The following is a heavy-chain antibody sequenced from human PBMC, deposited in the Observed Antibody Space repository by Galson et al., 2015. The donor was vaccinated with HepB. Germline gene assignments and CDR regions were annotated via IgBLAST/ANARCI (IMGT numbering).Heavy chain of an antibody. D-gene: IGHD6-13*01. CDR2: IWYDGSNK. CDR1: GFTFSSYG. V-gene: IGHV3-33*01. CDR3: ARGHSNSYFDY. J-gene: IGHJ4*02. Sequence: SLRLSCAASGFTFSSYGMHWVRQAPGKGLEWVAVIWYDGSNKYYADSVKGRFTISRDNSKNTLYLQMNSLRAEDTAVYYCARGHSNSYFDYWGQGTLVTVSS.